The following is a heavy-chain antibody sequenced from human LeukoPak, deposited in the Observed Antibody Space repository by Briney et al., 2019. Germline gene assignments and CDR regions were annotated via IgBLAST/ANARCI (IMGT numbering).Heavy chain of an antibody. D-gene: IGHD3-22*01. CDR2: IYYTGST. CDR1: GGSITSYY. V-gene: IGHV4-59*08. CDR3: ASSYFYDGNRYFDY. J-gene: IGHJ4*02. Sequence: SETLSLTCTVSGGSITSYYWNWIRQPPGKGLEWIGYIYYTGSTNSNPSLKSRLTISLDTSKKQFSLKLSSVTAADTAIYYCASSYFYDGNRYFDYWGQGALVTVSS.